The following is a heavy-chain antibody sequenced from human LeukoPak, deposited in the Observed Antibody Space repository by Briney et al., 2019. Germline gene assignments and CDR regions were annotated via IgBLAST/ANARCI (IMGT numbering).Heavy chain of an antibody. CDR3: VRGTSAGDY. CDR2: ISSSSNYI. V-gene: IGHV3-21*01. J-gene: IGHJ4*02. Sequence: AGSLRLSCAASEFTFSSYSMNWVRQAPGKGLEWVSSISSSSNYIYYADSVKGRFTISRDNAKNSLYLQMNSVRAEDTAVYYCVRGTSAGDYWGQGTLVTVSS. CDR1: EFTFSSYS.